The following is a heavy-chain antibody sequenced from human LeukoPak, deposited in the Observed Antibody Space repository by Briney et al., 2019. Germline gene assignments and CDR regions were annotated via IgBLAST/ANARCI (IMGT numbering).Heavy chain of an antibody. J-gene: IGHJ3*02. V-gene: IGHV4-34*01. Sequence: PSETLSLTCAVYGGSFSGYYWSWIRQPPGKGLEWIGEINHSGSTNYNPSLKSRVTISVDTSKNQFSLKLSSVTAADTAVYYCARGFPLRAFDIWGQGTMVAVSS. CDR3: ARGFPLRAFDI. CDR2: INHSGST. CDR1: GGSFSGYY.